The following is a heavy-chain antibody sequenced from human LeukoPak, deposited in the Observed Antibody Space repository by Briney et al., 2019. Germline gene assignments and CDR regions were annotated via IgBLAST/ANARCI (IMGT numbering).Heavy chain of an antibody. V-gene: IGHV4-34*01. D-gene: IGHD4/OR15-4a*01. J-gene: IGHJ4*02. CDR3: ASDPSGANYFDY. CDR2: INHSGST. Sequence: SETLSLTCAVYGGSFNGYYWSWIRQPPGKGLEWIGEINHSGSTNYNPSLKSRVTISVDTSKNQFSLKLSSVTAADTAVYYCASDPSGANYFDYWGQGTLVTVSS. CDR1: GGSFNGYY.